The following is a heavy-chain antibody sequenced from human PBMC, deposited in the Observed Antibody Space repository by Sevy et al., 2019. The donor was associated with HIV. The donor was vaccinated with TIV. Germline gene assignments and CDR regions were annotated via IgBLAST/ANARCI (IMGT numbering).Heavy chain of an antibody. D-gene: IGHD3-16*02. CDR3: ARADYVWGSYRSNWFDP. Sequence: SETLSLTFAVSGASISSGGYSWNWIRQPPGKGLEWIGYIYHSGSTYYNPSLKSRVTISVDRSKNHFSLRLSSVTAADTAVYYCARADYVWGSYRSNWFDPWGQGTLVTVSS. J-gene: IGHJ5*02. CDR1: GASISSGGYS. V-gene: IGHV4-30-2*01. CDR2: IYHSGST.